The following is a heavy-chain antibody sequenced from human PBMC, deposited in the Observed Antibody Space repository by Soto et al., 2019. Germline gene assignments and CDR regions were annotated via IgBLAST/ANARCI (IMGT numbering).Heavy chain of an antibody. CDR3: GKDSGAGSGSGWTHFNS. J-gene: IGHJ5*01. Sequence: QSGGSLRLSCEASGFTFYNYAMHWARQVPGKGLEWVAGISWEGRHIVYADSVKGRFTISRDNARNSLFLQMEALGPEDTAFYYCGKDSGAGSGSGWTHFNSWGQGTLVTVSS. CDR1: GFTFYNYA. D-gene: IGHD6-25*01. V-gene: IGHV3-9*01. CDR2: ISWEGRHI.